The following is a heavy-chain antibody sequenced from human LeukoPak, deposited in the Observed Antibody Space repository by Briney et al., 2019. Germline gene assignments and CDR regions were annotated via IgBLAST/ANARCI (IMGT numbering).Heavy chain of an antibody. J-gene: IGHJ3*01. D-gene: IGHD6-19*01. CDR1: GFTFSSYA. CDR2: ISFDGSSK. V-gene: IGHV3-30*04. Sequence: GGSLRLSCAASGFTFSSYAMHWVRQAPGKGLEWVAVISFDGSSKYYADSVKGRFTISRDISKNTLYLQMSSLRAEDTAVYYCARVSHSSGWYRGPPPAFDFWGQGTMVTVSS. CDR3: ARVSHSSGWYRGPPPAFDF.